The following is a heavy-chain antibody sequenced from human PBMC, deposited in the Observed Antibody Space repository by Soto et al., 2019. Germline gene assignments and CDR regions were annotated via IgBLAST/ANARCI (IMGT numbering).Heavy chain of an antibody. J-gene: IGHJ4*02. Sequence: EVQLLESGGGLVQPGGSLRLSCAASGFTFSSYAMSWVRQAPGKGLEWVSAISGSGGSTYYADSVKGRFTISRDNSKNTLYLQMNSLRAEDTAVYYCAKDVVHDYYDSSGYADYWGQGTLVTVSS. CDR1: GFTFSSYA. D-gene: IGHD3-22*01. CDR2: ISGSGGST. CDR3: AKDVVHDYYDSSGYADY. V-gene: IGHV3-23*01.